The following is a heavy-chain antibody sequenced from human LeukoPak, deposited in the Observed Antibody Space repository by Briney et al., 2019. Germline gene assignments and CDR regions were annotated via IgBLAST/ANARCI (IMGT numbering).Heavy chain of an antibody. Sequence: ASVKVSCKASGYTFTGYSVYWLRQAPGQGLEWMGRINPDSGGTNYAQKFQGRVTMTRDTSISTAYMELSRLRSDDTAVYYCARDGRSNYDPEYYFDYWGQGTLVTVSS. D-gene: IGHD4-11*01. J-gene: IGHJ4*02. CDR1: GYTFTGYS. CDR3: ARDGRSNYDPEYYFDY. CDR2: INPDSGGT. V-gene: IGHV1-2*06.